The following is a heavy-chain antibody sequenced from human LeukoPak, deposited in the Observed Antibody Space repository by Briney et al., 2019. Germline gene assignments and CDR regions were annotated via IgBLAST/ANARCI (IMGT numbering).Heavy chain of an antibody. CDR2: ISYDGSNK. Sequence: GGSLRLSCAASGFTFSSYAMHWVRQAPGKGLEWVAVISYDGSNKYYADSVTGQFTISRDNSKNTLDLQMNTLRTDDTAVYYCVTSKGAGYFDYWGQGTLVTVSS. CDR1: GFTFSSYA. J-gene: IGHJ4*02. CDR3: VTSKGAGYFDY. V-gene: IGHV3-30*04. D-gene: IGHD6-19*01.